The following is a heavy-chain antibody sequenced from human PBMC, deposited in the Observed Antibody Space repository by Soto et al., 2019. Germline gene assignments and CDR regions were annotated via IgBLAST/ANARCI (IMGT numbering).Heavy chain of an antibody. CDR2: IGNDGVT. CDR1: GFSISDYK. V-gene: IGHV3-74*01. D-gene: IGHD7-27*01. J-gene: IGHJ4*02. Sequence: EVQLVESGGGSVQPGGSLRLSCAASGFSISDYKIHWVRQAPGRGLVWVSRIGNDGVTNYADSVKGRFTISRDNAKNTVLLQMSNLRVDHSAVYYCSTRGGPKLGARDFWGQGALVTVSS. CDR3: STRGGPKLGARDF.